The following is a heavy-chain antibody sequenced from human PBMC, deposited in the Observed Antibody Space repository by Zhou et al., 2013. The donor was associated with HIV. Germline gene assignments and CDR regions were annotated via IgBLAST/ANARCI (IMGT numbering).Heavy chain of an antibody. CDR2: MNPNSGNT. J-gene: IGHJ4*02. CDR3: ARGFIAAAGTPPIHFDY. D-gene: IGHD6-13*01. V-gene: IGHV1-8*02. CDR1: TYNFRTYG. Sequence: QSGPEVKKPGASVRVSCMASTYNFRTYGLAWVRQATGQGLEWMGWMNPNSGNTGYARKFQGRLTMTTNTSISTAFMELRSLRSEDTAIYFCARGFIAAAGTPPIHFDYWGPGTVVTVSA.